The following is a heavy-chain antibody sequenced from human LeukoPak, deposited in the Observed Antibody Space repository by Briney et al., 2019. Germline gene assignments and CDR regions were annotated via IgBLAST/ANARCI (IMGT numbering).Heavy chain of an antibody. V-gene: IGHV3-30*02. CDR3: ARAEVGGYGYNY. D-gene: IGHD5-18*01. CDR1: GFTFSSYG. CDR2: IRYDGSNK. Sequence: PGGSLRLSCAASGFTFSSYGMHWVRQAPGKGLEWVAFIRYDGSNKYYADSVKGRFTISRDNSKNTLYLQMNSLRAEDMAVYYCARAEVGGYGYNYWGQGTLVTVSS. J-gene: IGHJ4*02.